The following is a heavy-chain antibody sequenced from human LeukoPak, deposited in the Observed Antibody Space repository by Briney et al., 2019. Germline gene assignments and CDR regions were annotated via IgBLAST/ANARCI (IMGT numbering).Heavy chain of an antibody. J-gene: IGHJ4*02. CDR2: ILYDGSNK. D-gene: IGHD3-22*01. CDR3: AKAIGPHETYYYDSSGYYRPNSGYYFDY. V-gene: IGHV3-30*18. CDR1: GFRFSRYG. Sequence: QSGGSLRLSRAASGFRFSRYGMHWVRQAPGKGLEWVAAILYDGSNKYYADSVKGRFTISRDNSKNTLYLQMNSLRAEDTAVYYCAKAIGPHETYYYDSSGYYRPNSGYYFDYWGQGTLVTVSS.